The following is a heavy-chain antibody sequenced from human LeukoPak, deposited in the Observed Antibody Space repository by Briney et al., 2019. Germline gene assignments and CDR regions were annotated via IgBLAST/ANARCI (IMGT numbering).Heavy chain of an antibody. J-gene: IGHJ6*03. D-gene: IGHD3-10*01. CDR3: ARGTRITMVRGVMRSLLDYYCYYMDV. CDR1: GGSFSGYY. V-gene: IGHV4-34*01. Sequence: SETLSLTCAVYGGSFSGYYWSWIRQPPGKGLEWIGEINHSGSTNYNPSLKSRVTISVDTSKNQFSLKLSSVTAADTAVYYCARGTRITMVRGVMRSLLDYYCYYMDVWGKGTTVTVSS. CDR2: INHSGST.